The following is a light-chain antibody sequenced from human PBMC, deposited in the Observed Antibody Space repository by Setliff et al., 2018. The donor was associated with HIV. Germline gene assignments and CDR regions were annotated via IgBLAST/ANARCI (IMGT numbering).Light chain of an antibody. J-gene: IGLJ1*01. CDR1: SNDVGGYDY. CDR3: CSYGGTSTSLYV. V-gene: IGLV2-8*01. Sequence: QSVLAQPPSASGSPGQSVTISCTGTSNDVGGYDYVSWYQQHPGKAPKLMIYEVTKRPSGVPDRFSGSKSGNTASLTVSGLQAEDEGDYYCCSYGGTSTSLYVFGTGTKVTVL. CDR2: EVT.